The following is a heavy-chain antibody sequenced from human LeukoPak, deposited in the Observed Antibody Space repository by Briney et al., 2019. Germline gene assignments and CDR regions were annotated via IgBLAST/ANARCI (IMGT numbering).Heavy chain of an antibody. CDR1: GFTFSSYE. Sequence: GGSLRLSCAASGFTFSSYEMNWVRQAPGKGLEWVSYISSSGSTIYYADSVKGRFTISRDNAKNSLYLQMNSLRAEDMALYYCAKGGAARSAPPDYWGQGTLVTVSS. CDR2: ISSSGSTI. V-gene: IGHV3-48*03. J-gene: IGHJ4*02. CDR3: AKGGAARSAPPDY. D-gene: IGHD6-6*01.